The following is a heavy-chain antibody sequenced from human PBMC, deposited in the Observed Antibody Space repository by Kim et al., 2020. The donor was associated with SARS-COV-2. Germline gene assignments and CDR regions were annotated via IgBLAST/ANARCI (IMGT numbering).Heavy chain of an antibody. CDR3: AGRSRKAVAEVFDP. J-gene: IGHJ5*02. D-gene: IGHD6-19*01. CDR1: GFTLSDSP. CDR2: IGSKTDTYAT. Sequence: GGSLRLSCAVSGFTLSDSPIHWVRQASGKGLEWVGRIGSKTDTYATAYVASVKGRFTISRDDSRNMAYLQMNSLKTEDTAVYYCAGRSRKAVAEVFDPWG. V-gene: IGHV3-73*01.